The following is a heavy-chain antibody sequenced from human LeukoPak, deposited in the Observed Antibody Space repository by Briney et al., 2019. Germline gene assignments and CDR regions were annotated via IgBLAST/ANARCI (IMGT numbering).Heavy chain of an antibody. J-gene: IGHJ4*02. V-gene: IGHV4-34*01. Sequence: SETLSLTCTVSGGSISGYYWSWIRQPPGKGLEWIGEINHSGSTNYNPSLKSRVTISVDTSKNQFSLKLSSVTAADTAVYYCASPLMYYYDSSGYYYVDYWGQGTLVTVSS. D-gene: IGHD3-22*01. CDR1: GGSISGYY. CDR3: ASPLMYYYDSSGYYYVDY. CDR2: INHSGST.